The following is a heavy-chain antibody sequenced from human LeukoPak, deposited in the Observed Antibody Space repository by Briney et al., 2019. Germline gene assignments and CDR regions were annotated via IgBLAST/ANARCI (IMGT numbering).Heavy chain of an antibody. V-gene: IGHV1-24*01. CDR2: FDPEDGET. J-gene: IGHJ4*02. Sequence: ASVTVSCKVSGYTLTELSMHWVRQAPGKGLEWMGGFDPEDGETIYAQKFQGRVTMTEDTSTDTAYMELSSLRSEGTAVYYCATLYTAMAPFDYWGQGTLVTVSS. CDR3: ATLYTAMAPFDY. D-gene: IGHD5-18*01. CDR1: GYTLTELS.